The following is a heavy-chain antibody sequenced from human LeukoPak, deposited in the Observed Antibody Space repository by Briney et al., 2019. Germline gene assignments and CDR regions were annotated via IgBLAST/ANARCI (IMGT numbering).Heavy chain of an antibody. V-gene: IGHV1-3*01. D-gene: IGHD5-18*01. CDR1: GYTFTSYA. J-gene: IGHJ4*02. CDR3: ARGGSVDTAMASDY. CDR2: INAGNGNT. Sequence: ASVKVSCKASGYTFTSYAMHWVRQAPGQRLEWMGWINAGNGNTKYSQKFQGRVTITADESTSTAYMELSSLRSEDTAVYYCARGGSVDTAMASDYWGQGTLVTVSS.